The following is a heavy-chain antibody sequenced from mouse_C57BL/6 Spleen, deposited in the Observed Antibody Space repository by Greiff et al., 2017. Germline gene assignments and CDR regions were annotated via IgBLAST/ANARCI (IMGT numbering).Heavy chain of an antibody. CDR2: ISSGGSYT. CDR1: GFTFSSYG. Sequence: EVQLQESGGDLVKPGGSLKLSCAASGFTFSSYGMSWVRQTPDKRLEWVATISSGGSYTYYPDSVKGRFTISRDNAKNTLYLQMSSLKSEDTAMYYCARELGGRFAYWGQGTLVTVSA. D-gene: IGHD4-1*01. CDR3: ARELGGRFAY. V-gene: IGHV5-6*01. J-gene: IGHJ3*01.